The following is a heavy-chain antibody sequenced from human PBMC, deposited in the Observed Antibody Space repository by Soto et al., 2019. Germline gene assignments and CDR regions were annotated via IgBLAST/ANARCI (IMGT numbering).Heavy chain of an antibody. Sequence: QVQLVQSGAEVKKPGASVKVSCKASGYTFTSYGITWVRQAPGQGLEWMGWISAYNGNTNYAQKLQGRVTMTTDTSTSTAYMELRSLRSDDTAVYYCATAPPTTLRHYYYMDVWGKGTTVTVSS. J-gene: IGHJ6*03. CDR3: ATAPPTTLRHYYYMDV. V-gene: IGHV1-18*01. D-gene: IGHD4-17*01. CDR1: GYTFTSYG. CDR2: ISAYNGNT.